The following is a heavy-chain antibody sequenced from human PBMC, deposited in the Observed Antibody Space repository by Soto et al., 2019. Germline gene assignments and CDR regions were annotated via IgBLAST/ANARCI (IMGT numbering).Heavy chain of an antibody. Sequence: PSETLSLTCIVSGGSISSYYWTWTRQPPGKGLEWIGCIYNGATTNYNPSLKSRVTISVDTSKNQFSLKLTSVTAADTAVYYCARDDSQRPATYWGQGTLVTVPS. CDR2: IYNGATT. D-gene: IGHD1-26*01. J-gene: IGHJ4*02. CDR3: ARDDSQRPATY. V-gene: IGHV4-59*01. CDR1: GGSISSYY.